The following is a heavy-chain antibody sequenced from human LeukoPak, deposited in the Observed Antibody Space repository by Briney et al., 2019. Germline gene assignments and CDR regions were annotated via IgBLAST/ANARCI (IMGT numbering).Heavy chain of an antibody. Sequence: SGRSLRLSCAASGFTFSSYAMHWVRQAPGKGLEWGAVISYDGSNKYYADSVKGRFTISRDNSKNTLYLQMNSLRAEDTAVYYCARGDYWYYYGSGSYYNVGYFDYWGQGTLVTVSS. D-gene: IGHD3-10*01. CDR2: ISYDGSNK. CDR3: ARGDYWYYYGSGSYYNVGYFDY. V-gene: IGHV3-30-3*01. CDR1: GFTFSSYA. J-gene: IGHJ4*02.